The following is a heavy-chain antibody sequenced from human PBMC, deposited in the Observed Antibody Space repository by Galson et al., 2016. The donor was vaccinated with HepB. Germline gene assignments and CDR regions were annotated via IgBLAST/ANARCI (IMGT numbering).Heavy chain of an antibody. CDR3: ASPISGTSLSDFDY. Sequence: SETLSLTCSVSGASNIMNKYFWGWIRQPPGKGLEWIGSMFSTGSSYINLSLKSRVSMSIDTSTNRLSLKLRSVTAADTAFYYCASPISGTSLSDFDYWGQGILVTGSS. CDR1: GASNIMNKYF. CDR2: MFSTGSS. D-gene: IGHD1-20*01. V-gene: IGHV4-39*02. J-gene: IGHJ4*02.